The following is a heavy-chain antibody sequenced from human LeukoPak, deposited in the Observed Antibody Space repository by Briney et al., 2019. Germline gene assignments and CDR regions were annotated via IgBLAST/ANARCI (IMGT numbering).Heavy chain of an antibody. J-gene: IGHJ4*02. V-gene: IGHV3-7*04. CDR2: IKQDGSEK. D-gene: IGHD3-9*01. CDR3: ARADTSDILTGYSDY. Sequence: GGSLRLSCAASGFTFSSYWMSWVRQAPGKGLEWVANIKQDGSEKYYVDSVKGRFTISRDNAKKSLYLQMNRLRAEDTAVYFCARADTSDILTGYSDYWGQGTLVTVSS. CDR1: GFTFSSYW.